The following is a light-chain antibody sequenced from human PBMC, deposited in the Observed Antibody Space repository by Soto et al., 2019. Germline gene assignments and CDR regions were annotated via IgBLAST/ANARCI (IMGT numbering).Light chain of an antibody. CDR2: GTS. J-gene: IGKJ5*01. CDR1: HSVSRSN. CDR3: EQYGSSPPSIT. Sequence: IVWAHSPDTLSFSPGEMATVSGGGVHSVSRSNLAWYQHKPGQAPRLLIYGTSNRATGIPDRFTGSGSGTDLTLTISSPEPGDFAVYYCEQYGSSPPSITFGQGTRLEIK. V-gene: IGKV3-20*01.